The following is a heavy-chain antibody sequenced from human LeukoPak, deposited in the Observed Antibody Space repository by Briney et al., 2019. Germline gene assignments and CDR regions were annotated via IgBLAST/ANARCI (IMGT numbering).Heavy chain of an antibody. CDR2: INPNSGGT. D-gene: IGHD3-22*01. Sequence: ASVTVSCKASGYTFTGYYMHWVRQAPGQGLEWMGWINPNSGGTNYAQKFQGRVTMTRDTSISTAYMELSRLRSDDTAVYYCARDRHYYDSSGQFDYWGQGTLVTVSS. J-gene: IGHJ4*02. CDR1: GYTFTGYY. CDR3: ARDRHYYDSSGQFDY. V-gene: IGHV1-2*02.